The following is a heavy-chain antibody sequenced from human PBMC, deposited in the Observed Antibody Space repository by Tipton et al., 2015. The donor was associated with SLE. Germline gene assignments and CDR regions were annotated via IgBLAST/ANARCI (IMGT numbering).Heavy chain of an antibody. V-gene: IGHV4-39*07. CDR3: AREVGYSSSSHAFDI. J-gene: IGHJ3*02. CDR1: GGSISSSSYY. CDR2: IYYSGST. Sequence: LRLSCTVSGGSISSSSYYWGWIRQPPGKGLEWIGSIYYSGSTYYNPSLKSRDTISVDTSKNQFSLKLSSVTAADTAVYYCAREVGYSSSSHAFDIWGQGTMVTVAS. D-gene: IGHD6-13*01.